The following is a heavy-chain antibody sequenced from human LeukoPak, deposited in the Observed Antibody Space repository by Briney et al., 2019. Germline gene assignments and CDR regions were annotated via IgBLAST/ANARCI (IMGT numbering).Heavy chain of an antibody. J-gene: IGHJ4*02. CDR1: GGSISSYY. CDR2: IYTSGST. CDR3: ARGRRDGYNLGGDNFDY. V-gene: IGHV4-4*07. Sequence: SETLSLTCTVSGGSISSYYWSWIRQPAGKGLEWIGRIYTSGSTNYNPSLKSRVTMSVDTSKNQFSLKLSSVTAADTAVYYCARGRRDGYNLGGDNFDYWGQGTLVTVSS. D-gene: IGHD5-24*01.